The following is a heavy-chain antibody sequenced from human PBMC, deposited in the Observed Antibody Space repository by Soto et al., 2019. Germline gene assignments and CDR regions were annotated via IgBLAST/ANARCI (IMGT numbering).Heavy chain of an antibody. CDR2: INSNGGST. CDR3: AGAPVVVAATGDYYYYYYMDV. D-gene: IGHD2-15*01. CDR1: GFTFSSYA. V-gene: IGHV3-23*01. J-gene: IGHJ6*03. Sequence: GGSLRLSCAASGFTFSSYAMSWVRQAPGKGLEWVSRINSNGGSTYYADSVKGRFTISRDSAKNTLYLQMNSLRAEDTAVYYCAGAPVVVAATGDYYYYYYMDVWGKGTTVTVSS.